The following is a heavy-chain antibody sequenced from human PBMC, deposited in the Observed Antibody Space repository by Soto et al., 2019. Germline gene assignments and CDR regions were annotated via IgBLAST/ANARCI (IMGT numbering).Heavy chain of an antibody. CDR2: IYHSGST. J-gene: IGHJ4*02. CDR1: GYSISSVYY. D-gene: IGHD6-19*01. Sequence: SETLSLTCAVSGYSISSVYYWGGIRQPTGKGLEWIGTIYHSGSTFYNPSLKSRVTMSVDTAKNQLSLKVNSVTAADTAVFYCARFDRSGWTPNFFYYWGPGALVTVSS. V-gene: IGHV4-38-2*01. CDR3: ARFDRSGWTPNFFYY.